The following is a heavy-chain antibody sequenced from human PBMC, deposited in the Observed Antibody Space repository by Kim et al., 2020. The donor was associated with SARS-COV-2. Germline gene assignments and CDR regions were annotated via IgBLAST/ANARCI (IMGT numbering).Heavy chain of an antibody. V-gene: IGHV4-59*01. CDR2: T. J-gene: IGHJ2*01. Sequence: TNYNPSLKSRVTISVDTSKNQFSLKLSSVTAADTAVYYCARDAPFRYFDLWGRGTLVTVSS. CDR3: ARDAPFRYFDL.